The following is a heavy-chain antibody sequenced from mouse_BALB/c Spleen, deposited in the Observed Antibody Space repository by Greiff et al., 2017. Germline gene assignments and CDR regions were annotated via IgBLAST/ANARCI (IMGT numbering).Heavy chain of an antibody. CDR3: ARSELTGSAMDY. CDR1: GYTFTSYT. D-gene: IGHD4-1*01. CDR2: INPSSGYT. J-gene: IGHJ4*01. Sequence: QVQLQQSGAELARPGASVKMSCKASGYTFTSYTMHWVKQRPGQGLEWIGYINPSSGYTNYNQKFKDKATLTADKSSSTAYMQLSSLTSEDSAVYYGARSELTGSAMDYWGQGTSVTVSA. V-gene: IGHV1-4*01.